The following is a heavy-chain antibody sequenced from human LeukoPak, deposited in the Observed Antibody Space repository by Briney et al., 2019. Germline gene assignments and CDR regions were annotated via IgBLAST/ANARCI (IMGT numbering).Heavy chain of an antibody. D-gene: IGHD2-2*03. J-gene: IGHJ4*02. CDR2: LSPHANYE. V-gene: IGHV3-33*01. CDR3: ARDWIDRSLDY. CDR1: GFTFSDYG. Sequence: GRSLRLSCAASGFTFSDYGIHWVRQAPGKGLEWVAVLSPHANYEYYADSVRGRFTISRDDSKNTVYLQMNSLRDEETAVYYCARDWIDRSLDYWGLGTLVTVSS.